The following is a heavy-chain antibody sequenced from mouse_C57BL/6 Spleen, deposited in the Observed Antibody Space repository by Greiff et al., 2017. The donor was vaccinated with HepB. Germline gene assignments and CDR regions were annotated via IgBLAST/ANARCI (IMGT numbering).Heavy chain of an antibody. CDR3: ARVRGPYGNYVGWYFDV. J-gene: IGHJ1*03. CDR2: ISYDGSN. Sequence: EVKLMESGPGLVKPSQSLSLTCSVTGYSITSGYYWNWIRQFPGNKLEWMGYISYDGSNNYNPSLKNRISITRDTSKNQFFLKLNSVTTEDTATYYCARVRGPYGNYVGWYFDVWGTGTTVTVSS. D-gene: IGHD2-1*01. V-gene: IGHV3-6*01. CDR1: GYSITSGYY.